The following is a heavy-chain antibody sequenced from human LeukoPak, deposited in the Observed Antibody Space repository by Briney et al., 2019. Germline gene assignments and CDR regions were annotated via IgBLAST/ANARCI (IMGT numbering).Heavy chain of an antibody. V-gene: IGHV5-51*01. CDR2: IYPGDSDT. CDR1: GYRFTSYW. J-gene: IGHJ4*02. D-gene: IGHD6-13*01. CDR3: ARQGTSGGIAAAGSFDY. Sequence: GESLKISCKGSGYRFTSYWIGWVRQMPGKGLEWMGIIYPGDSDTRYSPSFQGQVTISADKSISTAYLQWSSLKASDTAMYYCARQGTSGGIAAAGSFDYWGQGTLVTVSS.